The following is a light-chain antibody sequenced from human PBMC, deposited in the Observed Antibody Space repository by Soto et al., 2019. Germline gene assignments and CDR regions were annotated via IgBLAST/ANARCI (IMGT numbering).Light chain of an antibody. V-gene: IGKV3-15*01. CDR3: QQYNIWPPHT. Sequence: EIVMTQSPATLSVSPGERATLSCRAGQSVNRNLAWYQQKPGQAPSLLIYGASTRATGVPARFSGSGSGTEFTLTISSLQSEDFAVYYCQQYNIWPPHTFGQGTQLEI. CDR2: GAS. CDR1: QSVNRN. J-gene: IGKJ2*01.